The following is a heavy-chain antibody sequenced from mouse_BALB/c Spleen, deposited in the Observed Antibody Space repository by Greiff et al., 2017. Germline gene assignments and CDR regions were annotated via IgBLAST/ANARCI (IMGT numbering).Heavy chain of an antibody. Sequence: VQLVESGPGLVAPSQSLSITCTVSGFSLTSYGVHWVRQPPGKGLEWLGVIWAGGSTNYNSALMSRLSISKDNSKSQVFLKMNSLQTDDTAMYYCARDDYGSSEAMDYWGQGTSVTVSS. D-gene: IGHD1-1*01. CDR3: ARDDYGSSEAMDY. CDR2: IWAGGST. V-gene: IGHV2-9*02. CDR1: GFSLTSYG. J-gene: IGHJ4*01.